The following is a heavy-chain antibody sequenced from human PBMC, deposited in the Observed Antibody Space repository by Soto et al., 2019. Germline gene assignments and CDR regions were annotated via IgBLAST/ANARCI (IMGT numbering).Heavy chain of an antibody. J-gene: IGHJ4*02. D-gene: IGHD6-6*01. V-gene: IGHV1-69*01. CDR2: IIPVLGTT. Sequence: HVQLVQSVTEVKKPGSSVKVSCKASGASFSNYAISWVRQAPGQGLEWMGGIIPVLGTTNYAQIFQGRVTITADESTSTAYMELSSLRLEDTAVFYCASSNIAARPSDFDFWGQGTLVTVSP. CDR3: ASSNIAARPSDFDF. CDR1: GASFSNYA.